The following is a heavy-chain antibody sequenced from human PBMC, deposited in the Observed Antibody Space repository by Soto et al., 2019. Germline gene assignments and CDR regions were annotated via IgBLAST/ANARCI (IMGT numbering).Heavy chain of an antibody. Sequence: SETLSLTCAVSSGSISSSNWWSWVRQPPGKGLEWIGEIYHSGSTNYNPSLKSRVTISVAKSKNQFSLKLSSVTAADTAVYYCARSRGGSSGWYLKYFDYWGQGTLVTVSS. CDR1: SGSISSSNW. D-gene: IGHD6-19*01. J-gene: IGHJ4*02. V-gene: IGHV4-4*02. CDR3: ARSRGGSSGWYLKYFDY. CDR2: IYHSGST.